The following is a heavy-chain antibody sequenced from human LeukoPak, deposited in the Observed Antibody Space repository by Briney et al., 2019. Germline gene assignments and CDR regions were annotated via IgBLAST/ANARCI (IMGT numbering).Heavy chain of an antibody. V-gene: IGHV3-30-3*01. J-gene: IGHJ4*02. CDR3: AREGSGQETPGPRYDFWSGYYPNYFDY. D-gene: IGHD3-3*01. Sequence: GGSLRLSCAASGFTFSSYAMHWVRQAPGKGLEWVAVISYDGSNKYYADSVKGRFTISRDNSKNTLYLQMNSLRAEDTAVYYCAREGSGQETPGPRYDFWSGYYPNYFDYWGQGTLVTVSS. CDR2: ISYDGSNK. CDR1: GFTFSSYA.